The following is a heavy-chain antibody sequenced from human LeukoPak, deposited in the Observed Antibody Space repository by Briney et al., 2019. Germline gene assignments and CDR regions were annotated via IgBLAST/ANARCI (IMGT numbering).Heavy chain of an antibody. Sequence: GGSLRLSCAGAGFAVTTNHMTWVRQAPGKGLQCVSIIYHNGDTFYEDSVRGRFTISRDTSTNTVDLLMNSLRPEDTAVYYCSPSRAAGGKTDYWGQGTLVTVSS. V-gene: IGHV3-53*01. CDR3: SPSRAAGGKTDY. CDR2: IYHNGDT. D-gene: IGHD3-16*01. CDR1: GFAVTTNH. J-gene: IGHJ4*02.